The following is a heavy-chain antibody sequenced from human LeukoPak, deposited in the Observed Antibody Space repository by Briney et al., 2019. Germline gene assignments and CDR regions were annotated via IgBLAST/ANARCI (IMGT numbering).Heavy chain of an antibody. D-gene: IGHD3-10*01. CDR1: GFTFSSYA. Sequence: GGSLTLSCAASGFTFSSYAMSWVRHAPGEGREWVSSISGSGGSTYYADSVKGRFTISRDNSKNTLYLQMNSLRAEDTAVYYCAKDFIRAMVRGVMNYWGQGTLVTVSS. J-gene: IGHJ4*02. CDR2: ISGSGGST. CDR3: AKDFIRAMVRGVMNY. V-gene: IGHV3-23*01.